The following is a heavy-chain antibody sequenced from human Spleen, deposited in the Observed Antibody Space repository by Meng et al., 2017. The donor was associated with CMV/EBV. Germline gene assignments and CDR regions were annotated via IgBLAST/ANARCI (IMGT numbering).Heavy chain of an antibody. J-gene: IGHJ4*02. Sequence: ASVKVCCKTSGYTFTGYFMHWVRLPPGQGLEWMGWINTNSGGTNYAQKFQGRVIMTWDTSISTAYMELSRLRSSDTAVFYCARGGLSTAPPEAPSSSAIDNWGQGTLVTVSS. V-gene: IGHV1-2*02. D-gene: IGHD2/OR15-2a*01. CDR2: INTNSGGT. CDR1: GYTFTGYF. CDR3: ARGGLSTAPPEAPSSSAIDN.